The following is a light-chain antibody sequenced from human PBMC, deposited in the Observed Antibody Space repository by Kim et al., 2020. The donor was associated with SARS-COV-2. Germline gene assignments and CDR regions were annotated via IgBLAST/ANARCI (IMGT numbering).Light chain of an antibody. J-gene: IGKJ2*01. CDR2: EAS. CDR3: QLYDDLPYT. Sequence: DIQMTQSPSSLSASVGDRVTITCQASQDISTYLNWYQQKPGKAPQLLIYEASNLETGVPSRFSGGGSGTDFTFTISSLQPEDIATYHCQLYDDLPYTFGQGTKLEL. CDR1: QDISTY. V-gene: IGKV1-33*01.